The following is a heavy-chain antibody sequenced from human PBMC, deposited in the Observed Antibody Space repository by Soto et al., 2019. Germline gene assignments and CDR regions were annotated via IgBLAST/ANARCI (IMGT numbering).Heavy chain of an antibody. CDR2: ISAYNGNT. Sequence: ASVKVSCKASGYTFTSYGISWVRQAPGQGLEWMGWISAYNGNTNYAQKLQGRVTMTTDTSTSTAYVELRSLRSDDTAVYYCARKLEYSGSWADYWGQGTLVTVSS. D-gene: IGHD6-6*01. V-gene: IGHV1-18*01. J-gene: IGHJ4*02. CDR3: ARKLEYSGSWADY. CDR1: GYTFTSYG.